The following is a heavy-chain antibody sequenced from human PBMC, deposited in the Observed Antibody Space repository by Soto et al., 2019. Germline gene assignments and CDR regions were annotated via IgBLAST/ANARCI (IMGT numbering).Heavy chain of an antibody. D-gene: IGHD3-22*01. V-gene: IGHV1-18*01. CDR1: GYTFTNFG. Sequence: ASVKVSCKASGYTFTNFGISWVRQAPGQGLEWMGWISAYNGNTNYAQKFQGRVTMTTDTSTSTAYMEVRSLRFDDTAVYYCARGGYYDSSGSRNYFYYGMNVWGQRTTVTVSS. CDR3: ARGGYYDSSGSRNYFYYGMNV. J-gene: IGHJ6*02. CDR2: ISAYNGNT.